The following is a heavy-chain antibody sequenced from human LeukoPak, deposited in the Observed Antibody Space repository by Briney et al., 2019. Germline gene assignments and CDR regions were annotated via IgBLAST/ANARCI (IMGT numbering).Heavy chain of an antibody. Sequence: ASVKVSCKASGYTFTGYYMHWVRQAPGQGLEWMGRINPNSGGTNYAQKFQGRVTMTRDTSISTAYMELSRLRSDDTAVYYCARCESDHWPWELHYWGQGTLVTVSS. CDR3: ARCESDHWPWELHY. CDR1: GYTFTGYY. CDR2: INPNSGGT. V-gene: IGHV1-2*06. D-gene: IGHD1-26*01. J-gene: IGHJ4*02.